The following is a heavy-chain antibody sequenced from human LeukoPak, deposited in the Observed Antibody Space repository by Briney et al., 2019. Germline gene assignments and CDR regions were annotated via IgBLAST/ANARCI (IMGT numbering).Heavy chain of an antibody. J-gene: IGHJ5*02. V-gene: IGHV1-2*02. Sequence: ASVKVSCKASGYTFTGYYMHWVRQAPGQGLGWRGWINPNSGGTNYAQKFQGRVTMTRDTSISTAYMELSRLRSDDTAVYYCARARITMVRGVFHWFDPWGQGTLVTVSS. CDR3: ARARITMVRGVFHWFDP. D-gene: IGHD3-10*01. CDR1: GYTFTGYY. CDR2: INPNSGGT.